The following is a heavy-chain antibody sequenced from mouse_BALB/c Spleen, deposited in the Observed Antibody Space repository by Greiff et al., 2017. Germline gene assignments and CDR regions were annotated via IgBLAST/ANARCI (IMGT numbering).Heavy chain of an antibody. V-gene: IGHV3-2*02. CDR1: GYSITSDYA. CDR2: IRYSGST. CDR3: ARSRGAMDY. J-gene: IGHJ4*01. Sequence: DVQLQESGPGLVKPSQSLSLTCTVTGYSITSDYAWNWIRQFPGNKLEWMGYIRYSGSTSYNPSLKSRISITRDTSKNQFFLQLNSVTTEDTATYDCARSRGAMDYWGQGTSVTVSS.